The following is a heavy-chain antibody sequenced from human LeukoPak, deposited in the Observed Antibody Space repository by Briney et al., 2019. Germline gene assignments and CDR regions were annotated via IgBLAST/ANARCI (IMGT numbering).Heavy chain of an antibody. CDR3: ARDPLQWLVLPYFDY. J-gene: IGHJ4*02. CDR1: GGSISSYY. CDR2: IYTSGST. Sequence: SETLSLTCTVSGGSISSYYRSWIRQPAGKGLEWIGRIYTSGSTNYNPSLKSRVTMSVDTSKNQFSLKLSSVTAADTAVYYCARDPLQWLVLPYFDYWGQGTLVTVSS. D-gene: IGHD6-19*01. V-gene: IGHV4-4*07.